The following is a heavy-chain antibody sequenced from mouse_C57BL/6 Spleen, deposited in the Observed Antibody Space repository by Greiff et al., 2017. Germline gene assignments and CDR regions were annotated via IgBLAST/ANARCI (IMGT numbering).Heavy chain of an antibody. CDR2: INPGSGGT. J-gene: IGHJ3*01. CDR3: ARVDYDGAY. CDR1: GYAFTNYL. Sequence: QVQLQQSGAELVRPGTSVKVSCKASGYAFTNYLIEWVQQRPGQGLEWIGVINPGSGGTNYNEKFKGKATLTADKSYSTAYMQLSSLTSEDSAVYFCARVDYDGAYWGQGTLVTVSA. D-gene: IGHD2-4*01. V-gene: IGHV1-54*01.